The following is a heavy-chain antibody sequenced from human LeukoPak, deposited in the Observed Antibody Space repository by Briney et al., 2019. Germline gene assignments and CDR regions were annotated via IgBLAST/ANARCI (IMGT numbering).Heavy chain of an antibody. J-gene: IGHJ4*02. CDR1: GDSISSGNYY. D-gene: IGHD4-23*01. Sequence: PSQTLSLTCTVSGDSISSGNYYWTWIRQPAGKGLEWIGRIYTSGSTNYNPSLKSRVTIPVDTSKNQFSLKLSSVTAADTAVYYCAREKNGNEPFDYWGQGTLVTVSS. CDR2: IYTSGST. CDR3: AREKNGNEPFDY. V-gene: IGHV4-61*02.